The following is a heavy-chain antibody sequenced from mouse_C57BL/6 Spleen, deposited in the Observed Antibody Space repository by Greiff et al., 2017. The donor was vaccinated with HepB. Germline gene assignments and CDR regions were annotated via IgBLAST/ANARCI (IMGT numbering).Heavy chain of an antibody. CDR2: INPSSGYT. Sequence: VQLQQSGADLARPGASVKMSCKASGYTFTSYTMHWVKQRPGQGLEWIGYINPSSGYTKYNQKFKDKATLTADKSSSTAYMQLSSLTSEDSAVYYCAREGSGYYFDYWGQGTTLTVSS. V-gene: IGHV1-4*01. CDR1: GYTFTSYT. CDR3: AREGSGYYFDY. J-gene: IGHJ2*01. D-gene: IGHD3-2*02.